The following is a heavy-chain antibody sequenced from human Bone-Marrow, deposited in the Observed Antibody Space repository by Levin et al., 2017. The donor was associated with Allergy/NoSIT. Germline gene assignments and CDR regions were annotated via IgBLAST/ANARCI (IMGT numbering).Heavy chain of an antibody. D-gene: IGHD3-22*01. V-gene: IGHV4-39*01. CDR3: ARKPYYYDEEDPPDS. Sequence: SETLSLTCTVSGGSIRSITNYWGWIRQPPGKGLEWIGSIYYSGSTSYNPSLRSRVTMSVDTSKNQFPLKLASMTAADTAVYYCARKPYYYDEEDPPDSWGQGTLVTVSS. CDR1: GGSIRSITNY. CDR2: IYYSGST. J-gene: IGHJ4*02.